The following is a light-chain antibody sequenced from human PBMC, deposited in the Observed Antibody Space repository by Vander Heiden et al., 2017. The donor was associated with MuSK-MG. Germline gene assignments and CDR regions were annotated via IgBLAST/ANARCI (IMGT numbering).Light chain of an antibody. J-gene: IGLJ3*02. CDR2: EVT. CDR3: ISYARADRLV. CDR1: SSDGGDYDY. V-gene: IGLV2-8*01. Sequence: QSALTLSPSASGVPGQSVTIPCTGTSSDGGDYDYVSWYQQHPGEAPKILIYEVTKRPSGVPDRFSGSKSGNTASLTVSGRQAEDEADYFCISYARADRLVFGGGTKLTVL.